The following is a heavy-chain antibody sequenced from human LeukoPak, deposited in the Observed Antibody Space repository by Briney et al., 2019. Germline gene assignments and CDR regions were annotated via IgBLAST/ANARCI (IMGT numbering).Heavy chain of an antibody. D-gene: IGHD1-26*01. V-gene: IGHV4-59*08. Sequence: PSETLSLTSAVSGGSISSYYWSWIRQPPGKGLEWIGYIYYSGSNNYNPSFRSGVTIAIDMSKTQFSLKLSSVAAADTAVYYCARQVGATSGYFDYWGQGTLVTVSS. CDR2: IYYSGSN. CDR1: GGSISSYY. J-gene: IGHJ4*02. CDR3: ARQVGATSGYFDY.